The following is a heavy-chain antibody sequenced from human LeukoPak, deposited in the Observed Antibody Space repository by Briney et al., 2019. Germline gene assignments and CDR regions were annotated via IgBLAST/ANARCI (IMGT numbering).Heavy chain of an antibody. CDR2: ISGGGGST. Sequence: PGGSLRLSCAASGFTFSNHAMSWVRQVPGKGLEWVSAISGGGGSTYYADSVRGRFTISRDNSKNTVYLQMNSLRAEDTAVYYCAKRYYSDSSGYLGSLNYWGQGTLVTVSS. V-gene: IGHV3-23*01. D-gene: IGHD3-22*01. CDR3: AKRYYSDSSGYLGSLNY. CDR1: GFTFSNHA. J-gene: IGHJ4*02.